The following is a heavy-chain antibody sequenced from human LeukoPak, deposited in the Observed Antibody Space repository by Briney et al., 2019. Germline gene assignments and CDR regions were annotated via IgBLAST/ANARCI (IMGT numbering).Heavy chain of an antibody. D-gene: IGHD3-22*01. Sequence: GGSLRLSCAASGFTFSSYAMHWVRQAPGKGLEYVSAISSNGGSTYYANSVKGRFTSSRDNSKNTLYLQMGSLRAEDMAVYYCARVGHDSSGYYYFDYWGQGTLVTVSS. CDR2: ISSNGGST. V-gene: IGHV3-64*01. CDR3: ARVGHDSSGYYYFDY. J-gene: IGHJ4*02. CDR1: GFTFSSYA.